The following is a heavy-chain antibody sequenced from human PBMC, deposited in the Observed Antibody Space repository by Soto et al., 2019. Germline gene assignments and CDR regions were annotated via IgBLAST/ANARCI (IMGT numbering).Heavy chain of an antibody. CDR3: ASSSSSWTGGGYYFDY. D-gene: IGHD6-13*01. J-gene: IGHJ4*02. Sequence: EVQLVESGGGLVQPGGSLRLSCAASGFTVSSNYMSWVRQAPGKGLEWVSVIYSGGSTYYADSVKGRFTISRHNSKNTLYLQMNSLGGEDTAVYYCASSSSSWTGGGYYFDYWGQGTLVTVSS. CDR2: IYSGGST. CDR1: GFTVSSNY. V-gene: IGHV3-53*04.